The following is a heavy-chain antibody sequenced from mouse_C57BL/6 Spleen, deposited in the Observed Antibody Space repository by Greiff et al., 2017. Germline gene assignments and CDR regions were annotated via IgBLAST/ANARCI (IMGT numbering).Heavy chain of an antibody. J-gene: IGHJ2*01. V-gene: IGHV7-3*01. CDR1: GFTFTDYY. D-gene: IGHD4-1*01. Sequence: EVKLMESGGGLVQPGGSLSLSCAASGFTFTDYYMSWVRQPPGKALEWLGFIRNKANGYTTEYSASVKGRFTISRDNSQSILYLQMNALRAEDSATYYCARYGGTGSYFDYWGQGTTLTVSS. CDR3: ARYGGTGSYFDY. CDR2: IRNKANGYTT.